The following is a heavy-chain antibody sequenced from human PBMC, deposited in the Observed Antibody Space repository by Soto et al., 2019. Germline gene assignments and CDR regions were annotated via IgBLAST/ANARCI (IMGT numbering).Heavy chain of an antibody. V-gene: IGHV4-30-2*01. CDR3: ARGSDGVWNWFDP. CDR2: IYNSGNT. CDR1: GGSISSGYYS. Sequence: SETLSLTCAVSGGSISSGYYSWSWIRQPPGQGLKWIGYIYNSGNTYYNQSLMSRVTISVDRSQNHFSLKLTSVTAADTAVYYCARGSDGVWNWFDPWGQGTQVTVSS. J-gene: IGHJ5*02. D-gene: IGHD2-21*02.